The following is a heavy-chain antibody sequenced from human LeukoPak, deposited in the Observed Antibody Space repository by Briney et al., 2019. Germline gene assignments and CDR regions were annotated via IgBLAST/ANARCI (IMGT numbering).Heavy chain of an antibody. CDR2: ISGSGGST. D-gene: IGHD6-13*01. CDR1: GFTFSRYS. CDR3: AKVMAATDNYYYYYMDV. V-gene: IGHV3-23*01. Sequence: GGSLRLSCAASGFTFSRYSMNWVRQAPGKGLEWVSAISGSGGSTYYADSVKGRFTISRDNSKNTLYLRMNSLRAEDTAVYYCAKVMAATDNYYYYYMDVWGKGTTVTVSS. J-gene: IGHJ6*03.